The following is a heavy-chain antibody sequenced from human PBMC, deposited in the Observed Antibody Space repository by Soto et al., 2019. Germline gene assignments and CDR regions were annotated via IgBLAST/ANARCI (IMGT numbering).Heavy chain of an antibody. J-gene: IGHJ5*02. V-gene: IGHV4-4*02. CDR3: VRGGDWRFAP. CDR2: VHHIRGA. CDR1: GDSISRDKW. D-gene: IGHD1-1*01. Sequence: QVQLQESGPGLVKPSGTLSLTCGVSGDSISRDKWWSWVRQSPGEGLEWIGEVHHIRGAHYIPSIKSRVPVSGDKTKSQFSLTLTSGTAADTAVDYCVRGGDWRFAPWGQGTLVTVSS.